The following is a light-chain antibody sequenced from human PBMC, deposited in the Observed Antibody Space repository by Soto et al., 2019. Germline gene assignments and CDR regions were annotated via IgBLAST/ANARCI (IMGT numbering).Light chain of an antibody. CDR2: DAS. Sequence: EIVLTQSPATRSLSPGERATLSGRASQSVGNYLAWYQQSRGKAPRLLSYDASNRATGIQARFSGSGSGTDFTLTISGLDPEDCDVYYCHQRGDWPPGPTFGQGTRLEI. CDR1: QSVGNY. CDR3: HQRGDWPPGPT. V-gene: IGKV3-11*01. J-gene: IGKJ5*01.